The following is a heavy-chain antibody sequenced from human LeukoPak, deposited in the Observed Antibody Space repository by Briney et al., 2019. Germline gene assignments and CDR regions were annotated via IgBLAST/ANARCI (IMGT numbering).Heavy chain of an antibody. Sequence: PGGSLRLSCAASGFTFSSYSMNWVRQAPGKGLEWVSFISSSSSYIYYADSVKGRFTISRDNAKNSLYLQMNSLRAEDTAVYYCARDLTYYYDSSSDYYYYGMDVWGQGTTVTVSS. D-gene: IGHD3-22*01. CDR2: ISSSSSYI. V-gene: IGHV3-21*01. CDR1: GFTFSSYS. J-gene: IGHJ6*02. CDR3: ARDLTYYYDSSSDYYYYGMDV.